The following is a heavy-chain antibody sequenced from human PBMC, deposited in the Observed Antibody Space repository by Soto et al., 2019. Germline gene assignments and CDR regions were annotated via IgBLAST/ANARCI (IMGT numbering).Heavy chain of an antibody. CDR2: INPSGGST. J-gene: IGHJ2*01. V-gene: IGHV1-46*01. D-gene: IGHD3-10*01. CDR3: ARANFGCPDYWYFDL. CDR1: GYTFTSYY. Sequence: QVQLVQSGAEVKKPGASVKVSCKASGYTFTSYYMHWVRQAPGQGLEWMGIINPSGGSTSYAKKFQGRVPKTRETFTSPVYKELSRLRTEDNAVLYCARANFGCPDYWYFDLWGPGTLVTVSS.